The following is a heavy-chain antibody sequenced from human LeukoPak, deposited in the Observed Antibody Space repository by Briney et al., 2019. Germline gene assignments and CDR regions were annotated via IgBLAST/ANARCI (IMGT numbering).Heavy chain of an antibody. CDR3: ARSLDTSYALYYYYYGMDV. CDR1: GGSISGGGYY. J-gene: IGHJ6*02. V-gene: IGHV4-31*03. CDR2: IYYSGST. Sequence: SETLSLTCTVSGGSISGGGYYWSWIRQHPGKGLEWIGYIYYSGSTYYNPSLKSRVTISVDTSKNQFSLKLSSVTAADTAVYYCARSLDTSYALYYYYYGMDVWGQGTTVTVSS. D-gene: IGHD2-2*01.